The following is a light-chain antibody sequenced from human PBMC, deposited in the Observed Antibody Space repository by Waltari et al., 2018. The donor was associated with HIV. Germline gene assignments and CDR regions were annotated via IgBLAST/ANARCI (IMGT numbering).Light chain of an antibody. J-gene: IGKJ5*01. CDR2: GAS. CDR1: QSVNYN. CDR3: QQYENWPPIT. V-gene: IGKV3-15*01. Sequence: IVMTQSPPTLSVSPGERVTLSCRASQSVNYNLAWYQQKPGQAPRRLIYGASGRAAGIPARCSGSGSGTEFTLTISSLQSEDFAVYYCQQYENWPPITFGQGTRLEIK.